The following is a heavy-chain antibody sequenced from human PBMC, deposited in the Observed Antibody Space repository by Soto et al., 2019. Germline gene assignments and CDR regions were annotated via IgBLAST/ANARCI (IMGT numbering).Heavy chain of an antibody. Sequence: EVQLLESGGGLVQPGGSLRLSCAASGFTFSSYAMSWVRQAPGKGLEWVSDISGSGETTYYADSVKGRFTISRDNYENTLYLQTNSMRTEDTAIYYCAKDRCSGTSCYFDYWGQGTLVTVSS. CDR1: GFTFSSYA. D-gene: IGHD2-2*01. CDR2: ISGSGETT. CDR3: AKDRCSGTSCYFDY. V-gene: IGHV3-23*01. J-gene: IGHJ4*02.